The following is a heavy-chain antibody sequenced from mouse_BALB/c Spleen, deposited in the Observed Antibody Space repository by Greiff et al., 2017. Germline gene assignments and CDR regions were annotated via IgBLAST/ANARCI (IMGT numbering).Heavy chain of an antibody. CDR1: GYSFTGYF. D-gene: IGHD2-1*01. J-gene: IGHJ4*01. V-gene: IGHV1-20*02. CDR2: INPYNGDT. Sequence: EVQLHQSGPELVKPGASVKISCKASGYSFTGYFMNWVMQSHGKSLEWIGRINPYNGDTFYNQKFKGKATLTVDKSSSTAHMELRSLASEDSAVYYCARYYGNLYAMDYWGQGTSVTVSS. CDR3: ARYYGNLYAMDY.